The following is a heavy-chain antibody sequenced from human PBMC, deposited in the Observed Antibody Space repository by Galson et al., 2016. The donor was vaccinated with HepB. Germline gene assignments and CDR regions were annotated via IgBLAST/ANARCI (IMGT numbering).Heavy chain of an antibody. Sequence: SVKVSCKASGDTLGTYAISWVRQAPGQGLQWMGGIIPMFGTTNYEQNYQDRVTITADESTNTAYMELRSLRYDDTAMYYCSRGRLLSTMATSGVPYYHYGMDVWGQVTTVTVSS. J-gene: IGHJ6*02. V-gene: IGHV1-69*13. CDR1: GDTLGTYA. CDR2: IIPMFGTT. D-gene: IGHD5-24*01. CDR3: SRGRLLSTMATSGVPYYHYGMDV.